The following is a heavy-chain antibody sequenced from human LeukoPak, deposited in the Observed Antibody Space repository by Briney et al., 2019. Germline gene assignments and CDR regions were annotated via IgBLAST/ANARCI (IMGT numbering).Heavy chain of an antibody. CDR1: GGSFSGYY. Sequence: PSETLSLTCAVYGGSFSGYYWSWIRQPPGKGLEWIGEINHSGSTNYNPSLKSRVTISVDTSKNQFSLKLSSMTAADTAVYYCARARGRYCSGGSCRPFDYWGQGTLVTVSS. J-gene: IGHJ4*02. CDR3: ARARGRYCSGGSCRPFDY. V-gene: IGHV4-34*01. CDR2: INHSGST. D-gene: IGHD2-15*01.